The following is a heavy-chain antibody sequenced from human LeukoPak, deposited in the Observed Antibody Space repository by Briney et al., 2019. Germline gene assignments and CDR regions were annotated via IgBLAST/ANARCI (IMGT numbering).Heavy chain of an antibody. D-gene: IGHD3-22*01. V-gene: IGHV3-23*01. CDR2: ISGSGGST. Sequence: GGSQRLSCAASGFTLSSYPMSWVRQAPGKGLEWVSSISGSGGSTYYAHSVKRRFTISRDHSKNTLYLQMNSLRAEDTAVYYCAKGVGITMIVVAVDYWGQGTLVTVSS. CDR1: GFTLSSYP. CDR3: AKGVGITMIVVAVDY. J-gene: IGHJ4*02.